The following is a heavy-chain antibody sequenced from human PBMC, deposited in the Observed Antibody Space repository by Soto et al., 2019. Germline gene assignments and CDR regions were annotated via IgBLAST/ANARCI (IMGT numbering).Heavy chain of an antibody. Sequence: GGSLRLSCAASGFTFSSYSMNWVRQAPGKGLEWVSSISSSSSYIYYADSVKGRFTTSRDNAKNSLYLQMNSLRAEDTAVYYCARDRPPDHDAFDIWGQGTMVTVSS. J-gene: IGHJ3*02. CDR3: ARDRPPDHDAFDI. V-gene: IGHV3-21*01. CDR2: ISSSSSYI. CDR1: GFTFSSYS.